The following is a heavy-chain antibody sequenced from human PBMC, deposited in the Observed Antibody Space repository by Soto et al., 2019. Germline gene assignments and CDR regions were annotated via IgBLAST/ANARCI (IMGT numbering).Heavy chain of an antibody. J-gene: IGHJ4*02. CDR2: IYSGTNT. CDR3: ARGFRVVRAYGAGAFFDY. D-gene: IGHD2-21*01. V-gene: IGHV3-66*01. Sequence: EVQLVDSGGDLVQPGGSLRLSCAASGLTVSSNYMGWVRQAPGKGLEWVSVIYSGTNTHYADSVRGRFTISRDNSKNTLYLQMNSLRAEDTAVYYCARGFRVVRAYGAGAFFDYWAQGTLVTVSS. CDR1: GLTVSSNY.